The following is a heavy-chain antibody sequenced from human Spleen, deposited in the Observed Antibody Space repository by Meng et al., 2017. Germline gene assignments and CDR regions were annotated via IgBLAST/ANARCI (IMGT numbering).Heavy chain of an antibody. D-gene: IGHD3-3*02. V-gene: IGHV4-30-4*01. CDR3: VISSHN. CDR2: IYYRGST. CDR1: GGSISSGDYY. Sequence: QVQLQESGPGLVKPSQTLSLTCTVSGGSISSGDYYWTWIRQPPGKALEWIGSIYYRGSTNYNPSLKSRISMSVDMSKNQFSLKVNSVTAADTAIYYCVISSHNWGQGTLVTVSS. J-gene: IGHJ4*02.